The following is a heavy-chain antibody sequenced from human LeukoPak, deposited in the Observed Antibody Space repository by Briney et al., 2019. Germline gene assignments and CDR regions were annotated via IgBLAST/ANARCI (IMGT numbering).Heavy chain of an antibody. CDR2: IYTRGST. J-gene: IGHJ6*03. Sequence: PSQTLSLTCTVSGGSISSGSYYWSWIRQPAGKGLEWIGRIYTRGSTNYNPSLKSRVTISVDTSKNQFSLKLSSVTAADTAVYYCARGDYGDYSYYYYYYMDVWGKGTTVTVSS. CDR3: ARGDYGDYSYYYYYYMDV. D-gene: IGHD4-17*01. V-gene: IGHV4-61*02. CDR1: GGSISSGSYY.